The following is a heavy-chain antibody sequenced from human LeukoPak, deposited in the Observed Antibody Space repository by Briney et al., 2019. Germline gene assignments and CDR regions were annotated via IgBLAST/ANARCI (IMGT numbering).Heavy chain of an antibody. Sequence: GGSLRLSCAASVFTISSYAMSWVRQAPGKGLEGASAISGRGGSTYYPVYVKGRFTISRENYKKTLYLKMNSLRAEDTAVYYCAKDRVGATRRDYWGQATLVTVSS. CDR3: AKDRVGATRRDY. CDR2: ISGRGGST. CDR1: VFTISSYA. V-gene: IGHV3-23*01. J-gene: IGHJ4*02. D-gene: IGHD1-26*01.